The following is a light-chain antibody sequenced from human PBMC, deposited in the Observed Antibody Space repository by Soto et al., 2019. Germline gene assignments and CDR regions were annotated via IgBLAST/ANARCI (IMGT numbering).Light chain of an antibody. J-gene: IGLJ1*01. CDR2: EVT. V-gene: IGLV2-23*02. CDR3: CSYAGSSSYV. Sequence: QSALTQPASVSGSPGQSITISFTGTSSDIGSYNLVSWYQQHPGKAPKLIIYEVTKWPSGVSSRFSGSKSGYTASLTISGLQAEDEADYFCCSYAGSSSYVFGPGTKVTVL. CDR1: SSDIGSYNL.